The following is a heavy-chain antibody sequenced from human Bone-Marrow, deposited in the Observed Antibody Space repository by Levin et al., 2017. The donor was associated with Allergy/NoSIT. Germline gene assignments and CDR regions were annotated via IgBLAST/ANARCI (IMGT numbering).Heavy chain of an antibody. CDR3: AKDRDFYGSESLGN. Sequence: GESLKISCAASGFTFSNYAMSWVRQAPGKGLEWVSGISGSGDSTYDGDSVKGRFTISRDNPKNTLYLQMNSLRAEDTAVYYCAKDRDFYGSESLGNWGQGTLVTVSS. D-gene: IGHD3-10*01. J-gene: IGHJ4*02. V-gene: IGHV3-23*01. CDR2: ISGSGDST. CDR1: GFTFSNYA.